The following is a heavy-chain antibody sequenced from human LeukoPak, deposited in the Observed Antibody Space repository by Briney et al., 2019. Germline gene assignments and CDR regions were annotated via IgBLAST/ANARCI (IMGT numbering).Heavy chain of an antibody. CDR2: IYPGDSDT. D-gene: IGHD2-8*01. Sequence: GESLKISCKGSGYSLASYWIGWVRQMSGKGLEWMGIIYPGDSDTRYSPSFQGQVTISADKSISTAYLQWSSLKASDTAMYYCARHRTNNWFDSWGQGTLVTVSS. CDR1: GYSLASYW. J-gene: IGHJ5*01. V-gene: IGHV5-51*01. CDR3: ARHRTNNWFDS.